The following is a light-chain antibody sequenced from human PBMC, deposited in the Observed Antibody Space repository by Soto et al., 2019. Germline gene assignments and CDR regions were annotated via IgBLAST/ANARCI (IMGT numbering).Light chain of an antibody. V-gene: IGKV1-5*03. Sequence: DIQMTQSPSALSASVGDRVTITCRASQSISSWLAWYQQKPGKAPRLLIYQASSLETEVPSRFSGSGSVTEFTLTSSSLQPGDFATYCCQQYNSYSLTFGQGKKV. CDR3: QQYNSYSLT. CDR2: QAS. CDR1: QSISSW. J-gene: IGKJ1*01.